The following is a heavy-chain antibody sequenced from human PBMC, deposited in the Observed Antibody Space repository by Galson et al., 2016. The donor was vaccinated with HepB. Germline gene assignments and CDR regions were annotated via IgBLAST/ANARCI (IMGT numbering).Heavy chain of an antibody. V-gene: IGHV3-33*01. J-gene: IGHJ4*02. CDR3: ARGNYGDYSFDY. CDR2: IWFDGSNE. D-gene: IGHD4-17*01. CDR1: GFTFNTYG. Sequence: SLRLSCAASGFTFNTYGMHWVRQAPGKGLEWVAIIWFDGSNEYYADSVKGRFSVSRDNSKNTLHLQMNSLRAEDTAVYYCARGNYGDYSFDYWGQGTLVTVSS.